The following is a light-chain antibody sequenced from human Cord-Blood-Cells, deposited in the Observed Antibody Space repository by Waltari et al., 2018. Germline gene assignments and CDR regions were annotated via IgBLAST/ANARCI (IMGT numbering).Light chain of an antibody. V-gene: IGLV1-44*01. CDR1: SSHIGRLT. CDR2: SNN. Sequence: SVLTQPPLESCPPGQWLTISCSARSSHIGRLTFNWYQQLPGTAPNLLIYSNNQRPSGVPDRFSGSKSGTSASLAISGLQSEDEADYYCAAWDDGLNGPVFGGGTKLTVL. J-gene: IGLJ3*02. CDR3: AAWDDGLNGPV.